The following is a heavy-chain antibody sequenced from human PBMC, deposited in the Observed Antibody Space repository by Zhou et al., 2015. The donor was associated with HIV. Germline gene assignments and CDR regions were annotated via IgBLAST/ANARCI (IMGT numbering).Heavy chain of an antibody. Sequence: QVQLVESGGGLVKPGGSLRLSCAASGFTFSDYYISWIRQAPGKGLEWISYITSTSNIMYYADSVKGRFTISRENAKNSLYLQMNSLRAGDTAVYYCARGGAWPYYYDSSGYHFDYWGQGTLVTVSS. CDR2: ITSTSNIM. CDR1: GFTFSDYY. J-gene: IGHJ4*02. D-gene: IGHD3-22*01. CDR3: ARGGAWPYYYDSSGYHFDY. V-gene: IGHV3-11*04.